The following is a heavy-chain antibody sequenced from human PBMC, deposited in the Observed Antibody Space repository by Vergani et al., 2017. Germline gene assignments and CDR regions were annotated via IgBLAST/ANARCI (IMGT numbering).Heavy chain of an antibody. V-gene: IGHV3-7*01. CDR2: IKQDGSEK. D-gene: IGHD3-10*01. CDR1: GFTFSSYW. J-gene: IGHJ3*02. Sequence: EVKLVESGGGLVQPGGSLRLSCAASGFTFSSYWMSWVRQAPGKGLEWVANIKQDGSEKYYVDSVKGRFTISRDNAKNSLYLQMNSLRAEDTAVYYCAIDWVYYYGSGSYYYDAFDIWGQGTMVTVSS. CDR3: AIDWVYYYGSGSYYYDAFDI.